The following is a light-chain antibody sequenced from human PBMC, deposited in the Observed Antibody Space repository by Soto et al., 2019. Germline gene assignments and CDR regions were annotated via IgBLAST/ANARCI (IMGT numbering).Light chain of an antibody. J-gene: IGLJ3*02. CDR2: EVS. Sequence: QSVLTQPPSASGSPGQSVTISCTGTSSDVGGYNYVSWYQQHPGKAPKLMIYEVSKRPSGVPDRFSGSKSGNTASLTVSGLQAEDEADYYCTSYAGDTSLGVLGGGTQLTVL. CDR3: TSYAGDTSLGV. V-gene: IGLV2-8*01. CDR1: SSDVGGYNY.